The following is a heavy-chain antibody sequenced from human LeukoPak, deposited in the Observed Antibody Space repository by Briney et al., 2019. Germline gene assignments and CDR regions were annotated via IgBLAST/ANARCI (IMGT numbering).Heavy chain of an antibody. V-gene: IGHV7-4-1*02. CDR3: ARDVGYYDSSGYYLGWFDP. Sequence: GASVKVSCKASGYTFINYYIHWVRQAPGQGLEWMGWIDSKTGNPTYAQGFTGRFVFSLDTSVTTAYLQISSLKAEDTAVYYCARDVGYYDSSGYYLGWFDPWGQGTLVTVSS. CDR1: GYTFINYY. J-gene: IGHJ5*02. D-gene: IGHD3-22*01. CDR2: IDSKTGNP.